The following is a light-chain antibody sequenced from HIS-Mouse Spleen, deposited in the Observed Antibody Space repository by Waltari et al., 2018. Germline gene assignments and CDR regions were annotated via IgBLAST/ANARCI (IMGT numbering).Light chain of an antibody. CDR1: QSISSY. V-gene: IGKV1-39*01. J-gene: IGKJ1*01. Sequence: DIQMTQSPSSLSASVGDRVTITCRASQSISSYLNWYQQKPGKAPKLLIYAASSLQSGVPSRFSGSGSGTDCTLTISSLQPEDFATYYGQQSYSTPRTFGQGTKVEIK. CDR2: AAS. CDR3: QQSYSTPRT.